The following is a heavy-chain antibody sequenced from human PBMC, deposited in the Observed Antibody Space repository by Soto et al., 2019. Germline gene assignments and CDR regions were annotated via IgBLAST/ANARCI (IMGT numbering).Heavy chain of an antibody. D-gene: IGHD3-22*01. CDR3: ASSDSSGSPFDY. CDR1: GFTFSSYA. J-gene: IGHJ4*02. Sequence: QVQLVESGGGVVQPGRSLRLSCAASGFTFSSYAMHWVRQAPGKGLEWVAVISYDGSNKYYADSVKGRFTISRDNSNNTLYLQMNSLRAEDTAVYYCASSDSSGSPFDYWGQGTLVTVSS. V-gene: IGHV3-30-3*01. CDR2: ISYDGSNK.